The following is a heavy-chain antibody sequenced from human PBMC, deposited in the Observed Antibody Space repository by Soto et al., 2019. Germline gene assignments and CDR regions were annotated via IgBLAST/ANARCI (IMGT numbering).Heavy chain of an antibody. Sequence: QLQLQESGPGLVKPSETLSLTCSVSGDSINSDKYYWGWIGPPPGKGVEGIGCIYFRGNTYYSPCLQTLVTISLDKYKYQFSLKLNSVTAADSAVYFCARLEGLATISYYFDFWGQGALVTVSS. CDR1: GDSINSDKYY. D-gene: IGHD3-9*01. J-gene: IGHJ4*02. CDR2: IYFRGNT. CDR3: ARLEGLATISYYFDF. V-gene: IGHV4-39*01.